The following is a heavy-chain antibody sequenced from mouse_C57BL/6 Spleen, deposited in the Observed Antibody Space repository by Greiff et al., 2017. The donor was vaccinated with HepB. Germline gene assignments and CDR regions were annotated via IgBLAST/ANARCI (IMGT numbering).Heavy chain of an antibody. CDR3: ARDGGYAMDY. Sequence: EVNVVESGGGLVKPGGSLKLSCAASGFTFSSYAMSWVRQTPEKRLEWVATISDGGSYTYYPDNVKGRFTISRDNAKNNLYLQMSHLKSEDTAMYYCARDGGYAMDYWGQGTSVTVSS. CDR1: GFTFSSYA. CDR2: ISDGGSYT. D-gene: IGHD1-1*02. J-gene: IGHJ4*01. V-gene: IGHV5-4*01.